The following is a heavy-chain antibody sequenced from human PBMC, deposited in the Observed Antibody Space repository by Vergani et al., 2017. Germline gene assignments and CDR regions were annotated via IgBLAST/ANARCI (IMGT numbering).Heavy chain of an antibody. CDR3: ARGQVVAARRGNGFDP. D-gene: IGHD6-6*01. CDR2: IYYSGST. J-gene: IGHJ5*02. CDR1: GGSASSGSYY. Sequence: QVQLQESGPGLVKPSETLSLTCTVSGGSASSGSYYWSWIRQPPGKGLEWIGYIYYSGSTNYNPSLKRRVNISVDTSKNQFSLKLSSVTAADTAVYYCARGQVVAARRGNGFDPWGQGTLVTVSS. V-gene: IGHV4-61*01.